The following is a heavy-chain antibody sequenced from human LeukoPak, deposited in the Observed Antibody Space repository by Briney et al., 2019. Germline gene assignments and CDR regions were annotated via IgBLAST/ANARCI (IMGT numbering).Heavy chain of an antibody. V-gene: IGHV3-53*01. CDR2: IYSGGST. CDR3: ARDQGSGSYFNGMDV. D-gene: IGHD3-10*01. Sequence: GGSLRLSCAASGFTVSSNYMSWVRQAPGKGLEWVSVIYSGGSTYYADSVKGRFTISRDNSKNTLYLQMNSLRAEDTAVYYCARDQGSGSYFNGMDVWGQGTTVTVSS. CDR1: GFTVSSNY. J-gene: IGHJ6*02.